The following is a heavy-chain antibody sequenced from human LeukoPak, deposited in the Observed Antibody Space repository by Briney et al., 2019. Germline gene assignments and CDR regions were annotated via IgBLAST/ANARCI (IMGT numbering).Heavy chain of an antibody. CDR3: AKDRPITMTGRIGPFDY. V-gene: IGHV3-23*01. D-gene: IGHD3-22*01. CDR1: GFTFSSYA. CDR2: ISGSGGST. Sequence: GGSLRLSCAASGFTFSSYAMSWVRQAPGKGLEWVSAISGSGGSTYYADSVKGRFTISRDNSKNTLYLQMNSLRAEDTAVYYCAKDRPITMTGRIGPFDYWGQGTLVTVSS. J-gene: IGHJ4*02.